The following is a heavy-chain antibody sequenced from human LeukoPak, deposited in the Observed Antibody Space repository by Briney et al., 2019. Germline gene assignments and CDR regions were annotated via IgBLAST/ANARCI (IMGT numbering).Heavy chain of an antibody. V-gene: IGHV4-61*01. CDR2: TYYSGST. J-gene: IGHJ5*02. D-gene: IGHD3-10*01. Sequence: SETLSLTCTVSGGSVSSGSYYWSWIRQPPGKGLEWIGYTYYSGSTNYNPSLKSRVTISVDTSKNQFSLKLSSVTAADTAVYYCARGRSGGYYNPSWFDPWGQGTLVTVSS. CDR1: GGSVSSGSYY. CDR3: ARGRSGGYYNPSWFDP.